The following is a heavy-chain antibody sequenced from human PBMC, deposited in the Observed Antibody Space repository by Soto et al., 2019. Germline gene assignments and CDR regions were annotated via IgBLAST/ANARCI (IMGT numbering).Heavy chain of an antibody. CDR2: ISYDGSNK. Sequence: GGSLRLSCAASGFTFSSYAMHWVRQAPGKGLEWVAVISYDGSNKYYADSVKGRFTISRDNSKNTLYLQMNSLRAEDTAVYYCARDSVPAAQVPTYYFDYWGQGTLVTVSS. V-gene: IGHV3-30-3*01. CDR1: GFTFSSYA. J-gene: IGHJ4*02. D-gene: IGHD2-2*01. CDR3: ARDSVPAAQVPTYYFDY.